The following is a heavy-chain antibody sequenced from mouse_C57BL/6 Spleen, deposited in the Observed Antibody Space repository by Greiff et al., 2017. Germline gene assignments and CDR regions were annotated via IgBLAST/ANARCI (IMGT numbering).Heavy chain of an antibody. Sequence: EVKLMESGGGLVQPKGSLKLSCAASGFSFNTYAMNWVRQAPGKGLEWVARIRSKSNNYATYYADSVKDRFTISRDDSESMLYLQMNNLKTEDTAMYYCVRQGYYGSSYVAYWGQGTLVTVSA. CDR1: GFSFNTYA. J-gene: IGHJ3*01. D-gene: IGHD1-1*01. CDR2: IRSKSNNYAT. CDR3: VRQGYYGSSYVAY. V-gene: IGHV10-1*01.